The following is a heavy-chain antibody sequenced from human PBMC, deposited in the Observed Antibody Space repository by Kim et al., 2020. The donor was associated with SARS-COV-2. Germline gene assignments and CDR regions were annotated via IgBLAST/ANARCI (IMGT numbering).Heavy chain of an antibody. CDR2: IYGGGSTT. D-gene: IGHD6-13*01. V-gene: IGHV3-23*03. J-gene: IGHJ4*02. CDR1: GFTFSSYA. Sequence: GGSLRLSCAASGFTFSSYAMSWVRQAPGKGLEWVSVIYGGGSTTYYADSVKGRFTISRDNSRNTLYPQMNSLRAEDTAVYYCAKELYGSSWSRDYWGQGTLVTVSS. CDR3: AKELYGSSWSRDY.